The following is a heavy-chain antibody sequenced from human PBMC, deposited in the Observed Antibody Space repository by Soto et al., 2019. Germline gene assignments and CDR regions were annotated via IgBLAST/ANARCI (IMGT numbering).Heavy chain of an antibody. CDR1: GFTFDDYA. Sequence: EVQLVESGGGLVQPGRSLRLSCGASGFTFDDYAMHWVRQAPGKGLEWVSCSSWNSGSIGYADSVKGRFTISRDNAKNSLYVPMNRLRAEDTALYFFAISRLLYCSCTSCYRGPLDFCGQVTLVTVSS. J-gene: IGHJ4*02. D-gene: IGHD2-2*01. CDR3: AISRLLYCSCTSCYRGPLDF. V-gene: IGHV3-9*01. CDR2: SSWNSGSI.